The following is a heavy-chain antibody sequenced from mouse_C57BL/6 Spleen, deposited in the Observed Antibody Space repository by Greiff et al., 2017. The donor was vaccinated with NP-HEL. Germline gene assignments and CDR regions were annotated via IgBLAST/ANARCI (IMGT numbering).Heavy chain of an antibody. CDR2: IYPGSGNT. D-gene: IGHD3-2*02. J-gene: IGHJ2*01. CDR3: ARWDSSGYFFDY. Sequence: QVHVKQSGAELVRPGASVKLSCKASGYTFTDYYINWVKQRPGQGLEWIARIYPGSGNTYYNEKFKGKATLTAEKSSSTAYMQLSSLTSEDSAVYFCARWDSSGYFFDYWGQGTTLTVSS. CDR1: GYTFTDYY. V-gene: IGHV1-76*01.